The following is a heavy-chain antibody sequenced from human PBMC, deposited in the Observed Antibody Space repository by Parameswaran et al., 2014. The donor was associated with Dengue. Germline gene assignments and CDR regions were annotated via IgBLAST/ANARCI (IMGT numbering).Heavy chain of an antibody. D-gene: IGHD3-16*01. CDR3: AYDVGSDFDY. J-gene: IGHJ4*02. CDR2: ISAYNGNT. Sequence: WVRQAPGQGLEWMGWISAYNGNTNYAQKLQGRVTMTTDTSTSTAYMELRSLRSDDTAVYYCAYDVGSDFDYWGQGTLVTVSS. V-gene: IGHV1-18*01.